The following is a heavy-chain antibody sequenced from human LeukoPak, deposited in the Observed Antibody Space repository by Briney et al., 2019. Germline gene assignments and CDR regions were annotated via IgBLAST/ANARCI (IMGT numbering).Heavy chain of an antibody. Sequence: GGSLRLSCAASGFTFSSYAMHWVRQAPGKGLEWVAVISYDGSNKYYADSVKGRFTISRDNSKNTLYLHMNSLRAEDTAVYYCAKVVAGPNSSSWWVLDYWGQGTLVTVSS. CDR3: AKVVAGPNSSSWWVLDY. J-gene: IGHJ4*02. CDR1: GFTFSSYA. V-gene: IGHV3-30*04. CDR2: ISYDGSNK. D-gene: IGHD6-13*01.